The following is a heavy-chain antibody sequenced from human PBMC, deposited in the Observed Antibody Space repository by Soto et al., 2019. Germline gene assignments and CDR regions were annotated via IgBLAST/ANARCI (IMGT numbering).Heavy chain of an antibody. CDR1: GFTFSSYA. V-gene: IGHV3-30-3*01. D-gene: IGHD3-22*01. J-gene: IGHJ5*02. CDR2: ISYDGSNK. Sequence: GGSLRLSCAASGFTFSSYAMHWVRQAPGKGLEWVAVISYDGSNKYYADSVKGRFTISRDNSKNTLYLQMNSLRAEDTAVYYCAREGGYYDSSCYSLIPAGWFDPWGQGTLVTVSS. CDR3: AREGGYYDSSCYSLIPAGWFDP.